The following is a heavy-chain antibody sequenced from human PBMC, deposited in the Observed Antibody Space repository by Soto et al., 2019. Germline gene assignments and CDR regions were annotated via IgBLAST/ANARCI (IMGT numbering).Heavy chain of an antibody. V-gene: IGHV1-69*13. CDR2: IIPIFGTA. CDR1: GSTSSSYA. D-gene: IGHD6-6*01. CDR3: ARESSLAAPPFDY. J-gene: IGHJ4*02. Sequence: GASVRVSCKASGSTSSSYAISWVRQAPGQGLEWMGGIIPIFGTANYAQKFQGRVTITADESTSTAYMELSSLRSEDTAVYYCARESSLAAPPFDYWGQGTLLTVSS.